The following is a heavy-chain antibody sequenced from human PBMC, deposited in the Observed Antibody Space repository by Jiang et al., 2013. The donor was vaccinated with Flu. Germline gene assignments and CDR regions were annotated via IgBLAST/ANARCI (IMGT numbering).Heavy chain of an antibody. CDR1: GYTFAGYY. CDR3: TRGASVSSTGWYRRWFDP. D-gene: IGHD6-19*01. J-gene: IGHJ5*02. CDR2: IDPKSGGT. Sequence: GAEVKKPGASVKVSCKASGYTFAGYYLHWVRQAPGQGLEWVGWIDPKSGGTKYAQKFQGWVTMTRDTAISTAYMELSRLKSDDTALYYCTRGASVSSTGWYRRWFDPWGQGTLVTVSS. V-gene: IGHV1-2*04.